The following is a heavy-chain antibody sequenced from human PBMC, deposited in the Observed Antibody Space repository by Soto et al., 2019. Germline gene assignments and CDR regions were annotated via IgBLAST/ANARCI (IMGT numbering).Heavy chain of an antibody. J-gene: IGHJ4*02. V-gene: IGHV4-4*02. D-gene: IGHD3-10*01. CDR3: ARGDYYGSGRFAY. CDR2: IYHSGST. CDR1: GGSISSSNW. Sequence: QVQLQESGPGLVKPSGTLSLTCAVSGGSISSSNWWSWVRQPPGKGLEWIGEIYHSGSTNYNPALTSRVTISVDKSKSQFSLKLSSVTAADTAVYYCARGDYYGSGRFAYWGQGTLVTVSS.